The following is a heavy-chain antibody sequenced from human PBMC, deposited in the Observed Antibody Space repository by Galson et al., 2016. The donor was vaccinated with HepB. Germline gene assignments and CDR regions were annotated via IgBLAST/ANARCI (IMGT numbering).Heavy chain of an antibody. CDR1: GYSFTDYY. V-gene: IGHV1-2*06. Sequence: SVKVSCKASGYSFTDYYIHWVRQAPGQGLEWMGRINPNNGDTNYAQRFQGSVTLTRDTSISTAYMQVDRLRSAATAVYYCARWPFAPPPRDLWGQGTLITVSS. CDR3: ARWPFAPPPRDL. J-gene: IGHJ5*02. D-gene: IGHD6-13*01. CDR2: INPNNGDT.